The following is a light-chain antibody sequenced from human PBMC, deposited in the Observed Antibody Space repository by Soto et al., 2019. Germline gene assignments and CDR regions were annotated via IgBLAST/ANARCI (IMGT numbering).Light chain of an antibody. V-gene: IGKV3-11*01. Sequence: EIELTQSPATLSLSPGERATLSCRASQNINNYLAWYQQKPGQTPRLLIYDASTRATDIPARFSGSGSGTDFTLTISGLEPEDCAVYYCQQRVTWPGTFGGGTKVEIK. CDR3: QQRVTWPGT. J-gene: IGKJ4*01. CDR2: DAS. CDR1: QNINNY.